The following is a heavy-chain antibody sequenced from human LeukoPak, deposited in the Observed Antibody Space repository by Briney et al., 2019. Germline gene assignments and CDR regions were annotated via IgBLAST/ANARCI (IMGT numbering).Heavy chain of an antibody. Sequence: PSETLSLTCTVSGDSVNYYYWSWIRQPPGKGLEWIGYVYYTGSTKYNPSPKSRVTISVDTTRNQFPRNLSSSTAAHTASLYCSPVDPHGYSAYWGQGTLVTVSS. J-gene: IGHJ4*02. V-gene: IGHV4-59*02. D-gene: IGHD5-18*01. CDR3: SPVDPHGYSAY. CDR2: VYYTGST. CDR1: GDSVNYYY.